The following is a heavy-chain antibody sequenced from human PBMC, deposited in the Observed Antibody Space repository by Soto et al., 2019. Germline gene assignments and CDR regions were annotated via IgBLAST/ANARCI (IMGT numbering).Heavy chain of an antibody. CDR2: INNSGHYT. J-gene: IGHJ3*02. CDR3: ARRPDAFDI. Sequence: LRLSCTTSTLIFRDHTISWVRQAPGKGLEWVSDINNSGHYTYYADSVKGRFTVSRDNSKNTMFLQMNNLRVEDTAMYYCARRPDAFDIWGQGTMVTVSS. CDR1: TLIFRDHT. V-gene: IGHV3-23*01.